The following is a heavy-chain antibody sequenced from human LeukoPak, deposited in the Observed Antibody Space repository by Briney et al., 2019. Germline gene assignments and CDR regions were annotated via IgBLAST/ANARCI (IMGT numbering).Heavy chain of an antibody. V-gene: IGHV4-39*07. Sequence: SETLSLTCSVSGDSIIGYYWGWIRQPPGKGLEWIGNIYYTGNAYYNSSLKSRVTISLDTSKNQFSLKLSSVTAADTAVYYCASHSSSWGFDYWGQGTLVTVSS. CDR2: IYYTGNA. D-gene: IGHD6-13*01. CDR3: ASHSSSWGFDY. CDR1: GDSIIGYY. J-gene: IGHJ4*02.